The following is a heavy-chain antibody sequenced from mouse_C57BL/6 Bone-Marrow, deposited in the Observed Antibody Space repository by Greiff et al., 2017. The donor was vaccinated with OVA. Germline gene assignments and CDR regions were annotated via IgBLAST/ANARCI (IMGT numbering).Heavy chain of an antibody. CDR3: ARREGYYGSYWYFDV. CDR1: GFSLSTSGMG. CDR2: IYWDDDK. D-gene: IGHD1-1*01. J-gene: IGHJ1*03. V-gene: IGHV8-12*01. Sequence: ESGPGILQSSQTLSLTCSFSGFSLSTSGMGVSWIRQPSGKGLEWLAHIYWDDDKRYNPSLKSRLTISKDTSRNQVFLKITSVDTADTATYYCARREGYYGSYWYFDVWGTGTTVTVSS.